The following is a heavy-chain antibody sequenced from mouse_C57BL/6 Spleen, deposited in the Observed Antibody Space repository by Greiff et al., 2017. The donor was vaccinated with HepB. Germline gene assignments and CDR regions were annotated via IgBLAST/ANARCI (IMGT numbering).Heavy chain of an antibody. CDR2: IYPGDGDT. J-gene: IGHJ2*01. CDR1: GYAFSSSW. D-gene: IGHD2-2*01. Sequence: VKVVESGPELVKPGASVKISCKASGYAFSSSWMNWVKQRPGKGLEWIGRIYPGDGDTNYNGKFKGKATLTADKSSSTAYMQLSSLTSEDSAVYFCAREGYDTYYFDYWGQGTTLTVSS. V-gene: IGHV1-82*01. CDR3: AREGYDTYYFDY.